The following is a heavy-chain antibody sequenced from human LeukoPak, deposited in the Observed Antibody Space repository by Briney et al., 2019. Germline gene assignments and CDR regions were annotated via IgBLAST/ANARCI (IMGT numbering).Heavy chain of an antibody. CDR1: GGSISSSSYY. J-gene: IGHJ3*02. V-gene: IGHV4-39*07. CDR2: IYYSGST. Sequence: SETLSLTCTVSGGSISSSSYYWGWIRQPPGKGLEWIGSIYYSGSTYYNPSLKSRVTISVDTSKNQFSLKLSSVTAADTAVYYCARDLRLGGWNDAFDIWGQGTMVTVSS. CDR3: ARDLRLGGWNDAFDI. D-gene: IGHD3-16*01.